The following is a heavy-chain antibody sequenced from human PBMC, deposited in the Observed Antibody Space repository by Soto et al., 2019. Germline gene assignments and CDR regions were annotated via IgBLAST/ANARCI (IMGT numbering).Heavy chain of an antibody. Sequence: GESLKISCKGSGYSFTSYWISWVRQMPGKGLEWMGRIDPSDSYTNYSPSFQGHVTISADKSISTAYLQWSSLKASDTAMYYCARQYGSGSYYYYYYGMDVWGQGTTLTVSS. CDR3: ARQYGSGSYYYYYYGMDV. CDR1: GYSFTSYW. D-gene: IGHD3-10*01. J-gene: IGHJ6*02. V-gene: IGHV5-10-1*01. CDR2: IDPSDSYT.